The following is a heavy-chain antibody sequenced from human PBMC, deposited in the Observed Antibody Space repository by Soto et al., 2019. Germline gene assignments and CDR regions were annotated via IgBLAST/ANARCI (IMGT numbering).Heavy chain of an antibody. J-gene: IGHJ6*03. CDR2: IRSKANSYAT. V-gene: IGHV3-73*01. CDR1: GFTFSGSA. CDR3: TRQAPYSSNWLYYYYMDV. D-gene: IGHD6-13*01. Sequence: GGSLRLSCAASGFTFSGSAMHWVRQASGKGLEWVGRIRSKANSYATAYAASVKGRFTISRDDSKNTAYLQMNSLKTEDTAVYYCTRQAPYSSNWLYYYYMDVWGKGTTVTVSS.